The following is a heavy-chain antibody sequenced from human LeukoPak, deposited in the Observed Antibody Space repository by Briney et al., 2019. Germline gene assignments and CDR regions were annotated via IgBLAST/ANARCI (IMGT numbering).Heavy chain of an antibody. CDR1: GYTFTGYY. Sequence: PWASVKVSCKASGYTFTGYYMHWVRQAPGQGLEWMGWINPNSGGTNYAQKFQGRVTITRDTSASTAYMELSSLRSEDTAVYYCARDSGGSDPFDYWGQGTLVTVSS. V-gene: IGHV1-2*02. CDR2: INPNSGGT. J-gene: IGHJ4*02. D-gene: IGHD3-16*02. CDR3: ARDSGGSDPFDY.